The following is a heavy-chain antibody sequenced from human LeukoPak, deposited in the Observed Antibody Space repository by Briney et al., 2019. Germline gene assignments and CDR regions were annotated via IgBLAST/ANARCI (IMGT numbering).Heavy chain of an antibody. CDR3: ARAVSAPTSTDYYDH. CDR1: GGSISSSSYY. V-gene: IGHV4-39*02. CDR2: IYYSGSA. J-gene: IGHJ4*02. D-gene: IGHD1-1*01. Sequence: SETLSLTCTVSGGSISSSSYYWGWIRQPPGKGLEWIGSIYYSGSAVNNPSLKSRVSISIDTSKSHFSLKMTSVTAADTALYFCARAVSAPTSTDYYDHWGQGTLVTVSS.